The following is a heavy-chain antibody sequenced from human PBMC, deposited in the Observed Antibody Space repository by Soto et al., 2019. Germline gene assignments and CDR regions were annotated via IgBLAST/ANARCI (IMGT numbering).Heavy chain of an antibody. D-gene: IGHD6-19*01. Sequence: RGESLKISCKGSGYSFTSYWIGWVRQMPGKVLEWMGIIYPGDSDTRYSPSFQGQVTISADKSISTAYLQWSSLKASDTAMYYCARQEAVAGPYYYYYGMDVWGQGTTVTVSS. CDR1: GYSFTSYW. CDR2: IYPGDSDT. V-gene: IGHV5-51*01. CDR3: ARQEAVAGPYYYYYGMDV. J-gene: IGHJ6*02.